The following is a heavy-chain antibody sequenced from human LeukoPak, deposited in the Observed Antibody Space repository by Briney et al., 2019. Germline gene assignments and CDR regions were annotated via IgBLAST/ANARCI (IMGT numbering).Heavy chain of an antibody. D-gene: IGHD3-10*01. CDR2: ISGSGGST. CDR3: ARDAGDKYYYGSGG. CDR1: GFTFSSYA. J-gene: IGHJ4*02. Sequence: PGGSLRLSCAASGFTFSSYAMSWVRQAPGKGLEWVSAISGSGGSTYYADSVKGRFTISRDNSKNALYLQMNSLRAEDTAVYYCARDAGDKYYYGSGGWGQGTLVTVSS. V-gene: IGHV3-23*01.